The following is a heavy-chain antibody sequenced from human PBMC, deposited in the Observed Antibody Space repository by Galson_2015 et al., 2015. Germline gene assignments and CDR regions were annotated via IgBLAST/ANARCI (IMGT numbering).Heavy chain of an antibody. CDR2: IVVGSGKT. CDR1: GFTFSTFA. V-gene: IGHV1-58*01. Sequence: SVKVSCKASGFTFSTFAVQWVRQARGQRLEWIGWIVVGSGKTNNAQKFQGRVTITRDMSTSTAYMELSSLRSEDTAEYYCAAKYCGGGGSCHDYYYYGMDVRGQGTTVTVSS. CDR3: AAKYCGGGGSCHDYYYYGMDV. D-gene: IGHD2-15*01. J-gene: IGHJ6*02.